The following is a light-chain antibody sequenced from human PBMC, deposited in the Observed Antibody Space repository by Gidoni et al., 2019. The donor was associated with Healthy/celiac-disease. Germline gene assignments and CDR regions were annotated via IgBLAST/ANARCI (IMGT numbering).Light chain of an antibody. CDR3: QQSYSTLT. V-gene: IGKV1-39*01. CDR2: AAS. J-gene: IGKJ1*01. Sequence: DSQMTQSPSSLSASVGDRVTITCRASQSITSYLNWYQQKPGKAPKLLIYAASSLQSGVPSRFSGSGSGTDFTLTISGLQPDVFATYYCQQSYSTLTFGQXTKVEIK. CDR1: QSITSY.